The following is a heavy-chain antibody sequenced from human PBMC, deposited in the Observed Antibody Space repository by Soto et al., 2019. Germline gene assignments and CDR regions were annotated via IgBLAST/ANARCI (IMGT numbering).Heavy chain of an antibody. J-gene: IGHJ4*02. CDR2: ISHDGSNK. Sequence: QVQLVESGGGVVQPGRSLRLSCAASGFIFRNYGMHWVRQAPGKGLEWVAVISHDGSNKYYADSVKGRFTISRDNSKNTLYLQMNSLRAEDPAVYYCAKDWNYLYYWGQGTLVTVSS. CDR3: AKDWNYLYY. V-gene: IGHV3-30*18. CDR1: GFIFRNYG. D-gene: IGHD1-1*01.